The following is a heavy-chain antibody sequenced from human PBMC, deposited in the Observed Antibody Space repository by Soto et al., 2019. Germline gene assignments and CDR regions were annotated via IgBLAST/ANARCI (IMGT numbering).Heavy chain of an antibody. J-gene: IGHJ6*03. Sequence: GGSLRLSCAASGFTFSSYAMSWVRQAPGKGLEWVSAISGSGGSTYYTDSVKGRFTISRDNSKNTLYLQMNSLRAEDTSLYYCAKDRVGPVCCTSSYAYYYYYMDVWGKGTTVTVSS. V-gene: IGHV3-23*01. D-gene: IGHD2-2*01. CDR1: GFTFSSYA. CDR2: ISGSGGST. CDR3: AKDRVGPVCCTSSYAYYYYYMDV.